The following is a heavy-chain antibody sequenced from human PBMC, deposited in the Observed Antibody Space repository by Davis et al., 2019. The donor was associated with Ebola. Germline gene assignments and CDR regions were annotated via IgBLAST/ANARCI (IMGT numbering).Heavy chain of an antibody. D-gene: IGHD6-13*01. Sequence: AASVKVSCKASGYTFTSYDINWVRQATGQGLEWMGWMNPNSGNTGYAQKFQGRVTMTRNTSISTAYMELSSLRSEDTAVYYCVRSRQLVPRFNWFDPWGQGTLVTVSS. CDR2: MNPNSGNT. CDR1: GYTFTSYD. V-gene: IGHV1-8*01. J-gene: IGHJ5*02. CDR3: VRSRQLVPRFNWFDP.